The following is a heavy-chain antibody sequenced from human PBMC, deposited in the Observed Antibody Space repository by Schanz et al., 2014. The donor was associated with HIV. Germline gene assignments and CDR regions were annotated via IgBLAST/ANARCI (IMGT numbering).Heavy chain of an antibody. Sequence: QEQLVESGGGSVKPGGSLRLSCAASGFSLGDYYMSWIRQAPGKGLEWISYITNSGNRMNCADSVKGRFTTSRDNAANSLFLQMNSLRAEDTAVYFCAVLWIQPPFDYWGQGTLVTVSS. D-gene: IGHD5-18*01. V-gene: IGHV3-11*04. CDR2: ITNSGNRM. CDR1: GFSLGDYY. J-gene: IGHJ4*02. CDR3: AVLWIQPPFDY.